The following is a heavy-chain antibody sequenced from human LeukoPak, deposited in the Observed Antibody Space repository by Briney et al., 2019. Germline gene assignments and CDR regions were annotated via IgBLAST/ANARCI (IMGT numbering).Heavy chain of an antibody. CDR1: GYTFTSYD. Sequence: ASVKVSCKASGYTFTSYDINWVRQATGQGLEWMGWMNPNSGNTGYARKFQGRVTMTRNTSISTACMELSSLRSEDTAVYYCARGLMVYAGIRFDPWGQGTLVTVSS. CDR3: ARGLMVYAGIRFDP. D-gene: IGHD2-8*01. J-gene: IGHJ5*02. V-gene: IGHV1-8*01. CDR2: MNPNSGNT.